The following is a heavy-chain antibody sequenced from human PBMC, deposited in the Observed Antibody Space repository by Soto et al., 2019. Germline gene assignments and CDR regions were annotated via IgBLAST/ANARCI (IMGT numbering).Heavy chain of an antibody. CDR2: IYYSGST. J-gene: IGHJ4*02. V-gene: IGHV4-59*01. CDR1: GGSISSYY. Sequence: QVQLQESGPGLVKPSETLSLTCTVSGGSISSYYWSWIRQPPGKGLEWIGYIYYSGSTNYNPSLKSRVTISVDTSKNQFSLKLSSVTAADTAMYYCARADGYFVPFDYWGQGTLVTVSS. D-gene: IGHD3-9*01. CDR3: ARADGYFVPFDY.